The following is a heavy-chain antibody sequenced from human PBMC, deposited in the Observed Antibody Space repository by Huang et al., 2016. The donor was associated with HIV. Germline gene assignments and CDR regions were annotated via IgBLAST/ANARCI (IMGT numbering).Heavy chain of an antibody. Sequence: QVHLMESGGGVVQPGRSLRLSCAASGFPFSNFAMHWVRQAPGKGLGWVAVMSYDGSNQYYADSVKDRFTISRDNSKNTLYLLMNSLRPEDTAVYYCAGGFTGSAWSYFDFWGQGTLVTVST. D-gene: IGHD6-19*01. V-gene: IGHV3-30-3*01. CDR3: AGGFTGSAWSYFDF. CDR2: MSYDGSNQ. CDR1: GFPFSNFA. J-gene: IGHJ4*02.